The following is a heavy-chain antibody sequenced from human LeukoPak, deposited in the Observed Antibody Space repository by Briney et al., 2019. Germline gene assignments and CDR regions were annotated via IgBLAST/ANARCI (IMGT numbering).Heavy chain of an antibody. V-gene: IGHV3-23*01. CDR3: AKYGVTFGGVIVPHGY. CDR2: ISGSGGRT. D-gene: IGHD3-16*02. Sequence: PGRSLRLSCAASGFTFSSHAMSWVPQAPGKGLEWVSAISGSGGRTYYADSVKGRFTIPGHNSKNTLYLQMNSLRAEDTAVYYCAKYGVTFGGVIVPHGYWGQGTLVTVSS. CDR1: GFTFSSHA. J-gene: IGHJ4*02.